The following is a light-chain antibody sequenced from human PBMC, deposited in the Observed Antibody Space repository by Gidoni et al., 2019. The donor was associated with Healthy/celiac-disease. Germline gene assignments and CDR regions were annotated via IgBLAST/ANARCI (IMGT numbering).Light chain of an antibody. CDR1: QSVSSY. Sequence: ELVLTQSPATLSLSPGERAPLSCRASQSVSSYLAWYQQNPGQAPRLLIYDASNRATGIPARFSGSGSGTDFTVTISSLEPEDFAVYYWQQRSNWFPMYTFGQGTKLEIK. J-gene: IGKJ2*01. CDR3: QQRSNWFPMYT. CDR2: DAS. V-gene: IGKV3-11*01.